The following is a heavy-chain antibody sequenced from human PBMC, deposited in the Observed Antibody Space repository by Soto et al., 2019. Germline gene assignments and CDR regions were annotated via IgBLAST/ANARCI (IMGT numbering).Heavy chain of an antibody. D-gene: IGHD6-13*01. V-gene: IGHV1-69*08. CDR1: GGTFSSYT. J-gene: IGHJ6*02. CDR2: IIPILGIA. CDR3: ARDGSSSWRNYSYYGMDV. Sequence: QVQLVQSGAEVKKPGSSVKVSCKASGGTFSSYTISWVRQAPGQGLEWMGRIIPILGIANYAQKFPGRVTITADKSTSTAYMELSSLRSEDTAVYYCARDGSSSWRNYSYYGMDVWGQGTTVTVSS.